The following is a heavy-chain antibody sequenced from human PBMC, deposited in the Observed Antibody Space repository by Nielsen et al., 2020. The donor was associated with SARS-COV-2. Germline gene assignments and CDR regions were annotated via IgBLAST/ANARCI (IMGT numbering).Heavy chain of an antibody. D-gene: IGHD3-22*01. Sequence: SLRLSCTASGFTFGDYAMSWVRQAPGKGLEWVGFIRSKAYGGTTEYAASVKGRFTISRDDSRSIAYLQMNSLKTEDTAVYYCTRDRDYYDNSGYDYWGQGTLVTVSS. CDR2: IRSKAYGGTT. V-gene: IGHV3-49*04. CDR1: GFTFGDYA. J-gene: IGHJ4*02. CDR3: TRDRDYYDNSGYDY.